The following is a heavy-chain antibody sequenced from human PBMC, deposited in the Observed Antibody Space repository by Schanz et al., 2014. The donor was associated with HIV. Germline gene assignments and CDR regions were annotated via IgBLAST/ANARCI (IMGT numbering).Heavy chain of an antibody. Sequence: EVQLMESGGGLVQPGRSLRLSCAASGFTLEDYAMHWVRQAPGKGLEWVSGMSWNRRRIGYGDAVKGRFTISRDNSKNTLYLQMNSLRAEDTAVYYCARGSGPYYYYYGMDVWGQGTTVTVSS. CDR3: ARGSGPYYYYYGMDV. CDR2: MSWNRRRI. V-gene: IGHV3-9*01. CDR1: GFTLEDYA. D-gene: IGHD3-10*01. J-gene: IGHJ6*02.